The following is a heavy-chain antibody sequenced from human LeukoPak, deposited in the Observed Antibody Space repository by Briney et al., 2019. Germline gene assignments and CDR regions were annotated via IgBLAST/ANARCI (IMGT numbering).Heavy chain of an antibody. J-gene: IGHJ3*01. CDR3: ARAVLLWFGPHDAFDV. D-gene: IGHD3-10*01. V-gene: IGHV1-69*05. Sequence: SVKVSCKASGGTFSIYAISWVRQAPGQGLEWMGGIIPIFGTANYAQKFQGRVTITTDEFTSTAYMELCSLRSEDTAVYYCARAVLLWFGPHDAFDVWGQGTMVTVSS. CDR2: IIPIFGTA. CDR1: GGTFSIYA.